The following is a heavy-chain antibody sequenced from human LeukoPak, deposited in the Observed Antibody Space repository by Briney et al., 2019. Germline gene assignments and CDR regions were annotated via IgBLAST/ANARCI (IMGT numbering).Heavy chain of an antibody. CDR3: ARRLTQYDCFDP. J-gene: IGHJ5*02. Sequence: SQTLSLTCAISGDSVSSNSVTWNWIGQSPSRGLEWLGRTYYRSTWYNDYAVSVRGRITVNPDTSKNQFSLHLNSVTPEDTAVYYCARRLTQYDCFDPWGQGVLVTVSS. CDR2: TYYRSTWYN. CDR1: GDSVSSNSVT. D-gene: IGHD2-2*01. V-gene: IGHV6-1*01.